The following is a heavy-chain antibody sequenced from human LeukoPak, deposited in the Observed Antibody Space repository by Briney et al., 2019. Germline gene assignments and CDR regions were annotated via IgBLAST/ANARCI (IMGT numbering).Heavy chain of an antibody. D-gene: IGHD3/OR15-3a*01. CDR1: GGSISSGGYY. Sequence: SQTLSLTCTVSGGSISSGGYYWSWIRQQPGKGLEWIGYIYYSGSTYYNPSLKSRVTISVDTSKNQFSLKLSSVTAADTAVYYCARGVRDWLSGYYYGMDVWGQGTTVTVSS. V-gene: IGHV4-31*03. J-gene: IGHJ6*02. CDR2: IYYSGST. CDR3: ARGVRDWLSGYYYGMDV.